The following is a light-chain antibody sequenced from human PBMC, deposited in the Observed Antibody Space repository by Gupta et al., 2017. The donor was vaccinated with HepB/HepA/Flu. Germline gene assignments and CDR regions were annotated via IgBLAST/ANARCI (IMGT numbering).Light chain of an antibody. J-gene: IGKJ2*01. CDR3: QQYNSYFPYT. Sequence: QMTQSPPTLSASLGERVTITCRASQNVGRRLAWYHQKPGKAPKLLIYATSNLARGVPSRFSGSKSGTEFTLTISGLQPDDFAAYYCQQYNSYFPYTFGQGTKVEIK. V-gene: IGKV1-5*03. CDR2: ATS. CDR1: QNVGRR.